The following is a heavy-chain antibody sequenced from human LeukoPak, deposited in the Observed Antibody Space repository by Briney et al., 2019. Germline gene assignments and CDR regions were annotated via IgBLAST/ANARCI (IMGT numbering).Heavy chain of an antibody. D-gene: IGHD3-16*01. Sequence: GGSLRLSCAASGFTFSNSWMSWVRQAPGKGLEWLTNIKEDGSKTYYVDSVKGRFTISRDNAKNSLYLQMNSLRAEDTAVYYCVRDYVWGTSNSDYWAQGTLVTVSS. CDR1: GFTFSNSW. CDR2: IKEDGSKT. J-gene: IGHJ4*02. V-gene: IGHV3-7*01. CDR3: VRDYVWGTSNSDY.